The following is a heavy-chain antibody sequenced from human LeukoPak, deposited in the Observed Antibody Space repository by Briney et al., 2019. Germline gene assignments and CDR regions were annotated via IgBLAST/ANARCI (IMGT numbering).Heavy chain of an antibody. CDR1: GFTFSSYS. CDR2: IRSRTHGGTT. V-gene: IGHV3-49*04. CDR3: TRDGIPETNWSGYYIDY. J-gene: IGHJ4*02. Sequence: GSLRLSCAASGFTFSSYSMNWVRQAPGKGLEWVGFIRSRTHGGTTEFAAPVKDRFSISRDDSKRIAYLQMNSLKTEDTAVYYCTRDGIPETNWSGYYIDYWGQGTLVTVSS. D-gene: IGHD3-3*01.